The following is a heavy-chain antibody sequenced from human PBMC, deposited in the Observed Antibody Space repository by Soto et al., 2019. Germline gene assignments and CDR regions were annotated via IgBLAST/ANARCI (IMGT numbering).Heavy chain of an antibody. CDR2: SSSSSYI. CDR1: GFTFSTYS. D-gene: IGHD3-22*01. CDR3: ARGTYYYDSSGYYAY. J-gene: IGHJ4*01. V-gene: IGHV3-21*01. Sequence: GGSLRLSCAASGFTFSTYSMNWVRQAPGKGLEWVSSSSSSSYIYYADSVKGRFTISRDNAKNSLYLQMNSLRAEDTAVYYCARGTYYYDSSGYYAYWGQGTLVTVSS.